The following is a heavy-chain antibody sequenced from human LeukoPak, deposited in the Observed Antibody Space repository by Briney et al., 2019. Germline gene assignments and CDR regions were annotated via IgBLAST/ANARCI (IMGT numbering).Heavy chain of an antibody. J-gene: IGHJ5*02. CDR1: GDSLTTGDYF. CDR2: ISKSGST. D-gene: IGHD6-19*01. Sequence: SETLSLTYTLSGDSLTTGDYFWSWIRQPAGKALEWFGRISKSGSTNYNPSLKSRLTLSVDPSKNQSSLKLISVTAPDTAVSYCAKGAGPPWFDPWGQGTLVTVS. CDR3: AKGAGPPWFDP. V-gene: IGHV4-61*02.